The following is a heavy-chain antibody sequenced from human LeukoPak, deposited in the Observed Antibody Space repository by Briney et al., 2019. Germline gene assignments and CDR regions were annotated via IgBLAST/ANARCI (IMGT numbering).Heavy chain of an antibody. V-gene: IGHV3-30*18. D-gene: IGHD3-10*01. CDR3: AKDNGLLWFGELLFDY. CDR2: ISYDGSNK. Sequence: PGGSLRLSCAASGFTFSSYGMHWVRQAPGKGLEWVAVISYDGSNKYYADSVKGRFTISRDNSKNTLYLQTNSLRAEDTAVYYCAKDNGLLWFGELLFDYWGQGTLVTVSS. J-gene: IGHJ4*02. CDR1: GFTFSSYG.